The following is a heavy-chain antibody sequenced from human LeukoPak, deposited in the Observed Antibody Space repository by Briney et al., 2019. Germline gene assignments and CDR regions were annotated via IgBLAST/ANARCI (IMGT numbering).Heavy chain of an antibody. Sequence: SVKVSCKASGYTFTSYGISWVRQAPGQGLEWMGGIIPIFGTANYAQKFQGRVTITADKSTSTAYMELSSLRSEDTAVYYCARVMGYSSSSWFDYWGQGTLVTVSS. CDR2: IIPIFGTA. CDR1: GYTFTSYG. D-gene: IGHD6-6*01. J-gene: IGHJ4*02. CDR3: ARVMGYSSSSWFDY. V-gene: IGHV1-69*06.